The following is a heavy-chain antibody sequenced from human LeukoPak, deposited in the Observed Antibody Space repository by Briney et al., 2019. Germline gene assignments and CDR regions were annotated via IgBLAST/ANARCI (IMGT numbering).Heavy chain of an antibody. V-gene: IGHV4-34*01. J-gene: IGHJ6*03. CDR2: INHSGIT. D-gene: IGHD6-6*01. CDR3: ARDWGVSARPGYMDV. Sequence: PSETLSLTCAVYGGSFTDYYWTWIRQPPGKGLEWIGEINHSGITHYNPSLKSRVTISADTSKNQFSLRLSSVTAADTAVYYCARDWGVSARPGYMDVWGKGTTVTVSS. CDR1: GGSFTDYY.